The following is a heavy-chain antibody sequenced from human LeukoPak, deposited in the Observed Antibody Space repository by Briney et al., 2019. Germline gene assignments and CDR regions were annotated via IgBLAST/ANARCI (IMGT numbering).Heavy chain of an antibody. V-gene: IGHV4-39*07. J-gene: IGHJ5*02. CDR1: GGSISSSSYY. CDR3: AREGDYGDLAYNWFDP. D-gene: IGHD4-17*01. Sequence: SETLSLTCTVSGGSISSSSYYWGWIRQPPGKGLEWIGSIYYSGSTYYNPSLKSRVTISVDTSKNQFSLKLSSVTAADTAVYYCAREGDYGDLAYNWFDPWGQGTLVTVSS. CDR2: IYYSGST.